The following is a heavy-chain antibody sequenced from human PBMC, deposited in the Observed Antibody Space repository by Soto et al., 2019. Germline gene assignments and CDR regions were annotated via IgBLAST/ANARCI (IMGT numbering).Heavy chain of an antibody. J-gene: IGHJ3*02. CDR3: ARLAPADYYDSSGYLLDAFDI. V-gene: IGHV1-2*04. CDR1: GYTFTSCG. CDR2: INPNSGGT. Sequence: ASVKVSCKASGYTFTSCGISWVRQAPGQGLEWMGWINPNSGGTNYAQKFQGWVTMTRDTSISTAYMELSRLRSDDTAVYYCARLAPADYYDSSGYLLDAFDIWGQGTMVTVSS. D-gene: IGHD3-22*01.